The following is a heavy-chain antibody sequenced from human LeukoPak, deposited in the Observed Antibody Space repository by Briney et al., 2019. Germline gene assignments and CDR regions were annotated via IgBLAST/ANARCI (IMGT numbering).Heavy chain of an antibody. D-gene: IGHD6-19*01. CDR1: GFTFDDYA. J-gene: IGHJ4*02. Sequence: GGSLRLPCAASGFTFDDYAMHWVRQAPGKGLEWVSGINGSGSRTYYADSVKGRFTISRDNAKNSLYLQMNSLRAEDTAVYYCARESLAVAGGFWAPFDYWGQGTLVTVSS. CDR2: INGSGSRT. V-gene: IGHV3-21*01. CDR3: ARESLAVAGGFWAPFDY.